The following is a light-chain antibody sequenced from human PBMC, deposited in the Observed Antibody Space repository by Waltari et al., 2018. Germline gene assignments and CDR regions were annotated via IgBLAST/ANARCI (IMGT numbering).Light chain of an antibody. CDR1: QRISNF. CDR3: QQSYSSLYT. Sequence: DIQMTQSPSSLSASVGDRVTITCRASQRISNFLNWYQQKPGKAPKLLIYAASSLQSGVPSRFSASGSGTDFTSTISSLQPEDFATYFCQQSYSSLYTFGQGTKLEI. V-gene: IGKV1-39*01. J-gene: IGKJ2*01. CDR2: AAS.